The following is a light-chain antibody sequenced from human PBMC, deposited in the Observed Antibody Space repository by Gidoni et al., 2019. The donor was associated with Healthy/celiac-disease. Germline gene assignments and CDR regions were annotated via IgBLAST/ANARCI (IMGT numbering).Light chain of an antibody. CDR1: QSVLYSSNNKNY. Sequence: DIVMTQSPDSLAVSLGERATINCKSSQSVLYSSNNKNYLAWYQKKPGQPPKLLIYWASTRESGVPDRFSGSGSGTDFTLTISSLQAEDVAVYYCQQYYSTPPTFXPXTKVDIK. CDR3: QQYYSTPPT. CDR2: WAS. V-gene: IGKV4-1*01. J-gene: IGKJ3*01.